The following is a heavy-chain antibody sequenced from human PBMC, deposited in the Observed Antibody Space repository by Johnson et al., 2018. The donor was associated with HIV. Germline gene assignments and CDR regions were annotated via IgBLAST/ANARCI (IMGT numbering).Heavy chain of an antibody. J-gene: IGHJ3*02. CDR2: IDWNGGRQ. Sequence: VQLVESGGGLVQPGGSLRLSCAASGFTFDDYGMSWVRQGPGKGLEWVSGIDWNGGRQTYVDSVKGRFTISRDNAKKSLYMEMNNLRAEDTALYYCARQHYYDSSGQGGGLDIWGQGTMVTVSS. CDR1: GFTFDDYG. CDR3: ARQHYYDSSGQGGGLDI. D-gene: IGHD3-22*01. V-gene: IGHV3-20*04.